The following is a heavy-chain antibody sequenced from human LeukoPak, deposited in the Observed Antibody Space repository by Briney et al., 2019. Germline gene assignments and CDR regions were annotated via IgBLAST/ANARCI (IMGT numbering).Heavy chain of an antibody. J-gene: IGHJ3*02. Sequence: PGGSLRLSCAASGFTFSNAWMSWVRQAPGKGLEWVSSISGTGDSTYYADSVKGRFTISGDNSKNTLYLQMNTLRAEDTAVYYCAKNRGLFSGSYRYDAFDIRGQGTMVTVSS. V-gene: IGHV3-23*01. D-gene: IGHD1-26*01. CDR3: AKNRGLFSGSYRYDAFDI. CDR2: ISGTGDST. CDR1: GFTFSNAW.